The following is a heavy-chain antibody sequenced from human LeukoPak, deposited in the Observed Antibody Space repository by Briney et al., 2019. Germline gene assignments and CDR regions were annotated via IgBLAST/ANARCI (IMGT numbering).Heavy chain of an antibody. CDR2: INSDGSSS. CDR3: GRGYSYGFFDY. D-gene: IGHD5-18*01. CDR1: GFTFSSYW. J-gene: IGHJ4*02. V-gene: IGHV3-74*01. Sequence: GGSLRLSCAASGFTFSSYWMHWVRQAPGKGLVWVSRINSDGSSSSYADSVKGRFTIPRDNAKNTLYLQMNSLRAEDTAAYYCGRGYSYGFFDYWGQGTLVTVSS.